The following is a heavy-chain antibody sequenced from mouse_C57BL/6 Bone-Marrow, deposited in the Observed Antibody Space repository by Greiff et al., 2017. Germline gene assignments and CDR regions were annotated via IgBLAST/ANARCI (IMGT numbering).Heavy chain of an antibody. D-gene: IGHD1-1*01. CDR1: GYSITSDY. V-gene: IGHV3-8*01. Sequence: EVQLQQSGPGLAKPSQTLSLTCSVTGYSITSDYWNWIRKFPGNKLEYMGYISYSGSTYYNPSLKSRISITRDTSKNQYYLQLNSVTTEDTATYYCARAYGSSYVFWYFDVWGTGTTVTVSS. J-gene: IGHJ1*03. CDR2: ISYSGST. CDR3: ARAYGSSYVFWYFDV.